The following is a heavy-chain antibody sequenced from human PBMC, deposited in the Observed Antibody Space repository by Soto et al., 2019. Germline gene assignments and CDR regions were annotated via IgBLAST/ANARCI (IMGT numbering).Heavy chain of an antibody. J-gene: IGHJ6*02. CDR1: GGTFSSYA. CDR2: IIPISGTA. V-gene: IGHV1-69*01. D-gene: IGHD2-2*01. Sequence: QVQLVQPGAEVKKPGSSVKVSCKASGGTFSSYAISWVRQAPGQGLEWMGGIIPISGTANYAQKFQGRVTITADESTSTAYMELSSLRSEDTAVYYCARSQGSSTSLEIYYYYYYGMDVCGQGTTVTVSS. CDR3: ARSQGSSTSLEIYYYYYYGMDV.